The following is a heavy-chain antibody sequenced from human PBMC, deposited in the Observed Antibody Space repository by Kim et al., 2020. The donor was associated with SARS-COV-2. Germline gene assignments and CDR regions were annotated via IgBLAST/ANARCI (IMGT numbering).Heavy chain of an antibody. V-gene: IGHV3-33*06. CDR1: DFTFSHYG. CDR3: AKGGVPAGFWADS. J-gene: IGHJ4*02. Sequence: GGSLRLSCAGSDFTFSHYGMHWFRQAPGKGLEWVALIWSDGSHQYYTDSVKGRFTVSRDNSKNTLYLDMNSLRVEDTAKYYCAKGGVPAGFWADSWGQGT. D-gene: IGHD2-2*01. CDR2: IWSDGSHQ.